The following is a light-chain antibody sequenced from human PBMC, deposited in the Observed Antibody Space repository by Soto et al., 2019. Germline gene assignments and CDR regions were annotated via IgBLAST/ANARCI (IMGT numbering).Light chain of an antibody. J-gene: IGLJ1*01. CDR3: TSYTITSPYV. V-gene: IGLV2-14*02. CDR2: EAT. CDR1: SSDIGRYNL. Sequence: QSVLTQPASMSGPPGQSITISCTGTSSDIGRYNLVSWYQHHPGKAPKLIIYEATKRPSGVSYRFSGSKSGNTASLTISGLQAEDEADYYCTSYTITSPYVFGTGTKVTVL.